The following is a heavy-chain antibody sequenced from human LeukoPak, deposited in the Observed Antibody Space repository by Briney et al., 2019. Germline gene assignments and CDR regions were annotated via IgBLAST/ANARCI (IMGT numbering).Heavy chain of an antibody. CDR1: GFTFSSYA. J-gene: IGHJ4*02. V-gene: IGHV3-30*04. D-gene: IGHD3-22*01. Sequence: GGSLRLSCAASGFTFSSYAMHWVRQAPGKGLEWVAVISYDGSNKYYADSVKGRFTISRDNSKNTLYLQMNSLRAEDTAVYYCARGDDSGYYDYFDYWGQGALVTVSS. CDR3: ARGDDSGYYDYFDY. CDR2: ISYDGSNK.